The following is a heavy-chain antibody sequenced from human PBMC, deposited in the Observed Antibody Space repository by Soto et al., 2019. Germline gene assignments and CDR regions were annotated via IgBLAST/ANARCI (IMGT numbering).Heavy chain of an antibody. CDR1: GGSISSGGYC. Sequence: SETLSLTCAVSGGSISSGGYCRTWIRQPPGKGLEWIGYIYHGASTYYNPSLKSRVTISVDRSKNQFSLKLSSVTAADTAVYYCARGPPFGYWGQGTLVTVSS. CDR2: IYHGAST. D-gene: IGHD3-10*01. V-gene: IGHV4-30-2*01. J-gene: IGHJ4*02. CDR3: ARGPPFGY.